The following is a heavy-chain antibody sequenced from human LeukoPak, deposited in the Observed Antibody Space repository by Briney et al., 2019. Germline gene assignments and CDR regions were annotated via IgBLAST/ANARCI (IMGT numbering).Heavy chain of an antibody. CDR2: IYYSGST. CDR1: GGSVSSGSYY. J-gene: IGHJ3*02. Sequence: PSETLSLTCTVSGGSVSSGSYYWSWIRQPPGKGLEWIGYIYYSGSTNYNPSLESRVTISVDTSKNQFSLKLSSVTAADTAVYYCARISLDPLPKAFDIWGQGAMVTVSS. V-gene: IGHV4-61*01. CDR3: ARISLDPLPKAFDI. D-gene: IGHD2-21*02.